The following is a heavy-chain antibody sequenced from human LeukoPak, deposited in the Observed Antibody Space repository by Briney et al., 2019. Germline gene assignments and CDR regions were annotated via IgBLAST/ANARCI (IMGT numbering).Heavy chain of an antibody. CDR2: IYYSGST. CDR3: GRSYHDDAWAASDI. V-gene: IGHV4-59*08. Sequence: PSETLSLTCTVSGGSISSYYWSWIRQPPGKGLEWIGYIYYSGSTNYNPSLKSRVTISVDTSKNQFSLKLSSVTAADTAVYYCGRSYHDDAWAASDIWGQGTVVTVSS. J-gene: IGHJ3*02. CDR1: GGSISSYY. D-gene: IGHD3-16*01.